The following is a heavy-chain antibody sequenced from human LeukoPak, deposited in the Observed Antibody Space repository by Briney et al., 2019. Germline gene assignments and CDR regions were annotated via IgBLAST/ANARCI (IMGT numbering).Heavy chain of an antibody. Sequence: GGSLRLSCAASGFSFSSSVMSWVRQAPGKGLEWVSSISGSGGSTYYADSVKGRFSVSRDNSKNTLYLQMNSLRAEDTAVYYCAKRIGSGSYYFEYWGQGTLVTVSS. J-gene: IGHJ4*02. D-gene: IGHD6-19*01. CDR1: GFSFSSSV. CDR2: ISGSGGST. V-gene: IGHV3-23*01. CDR3: AKRIGSGSYYFEY.